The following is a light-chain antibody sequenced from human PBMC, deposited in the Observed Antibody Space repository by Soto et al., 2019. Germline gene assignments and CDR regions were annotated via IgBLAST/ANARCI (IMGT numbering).Light chain of an antibody. V-gene: IGLV2-14*01. CDR2: EVS. CDR3: SSYTSSSTLV. CDR1: ISDVGGYNY. J-gene: IGLJ3*02. Sequence: QSALTQPRSVSGSPGQSVTISCTGTISDVGGYNYVSWYQQHPGKAPKLMIYEVSNRPSGVSNRFSGSKSGNTASLTISGLQAEDEADYYCSSYTSSSTLVFGGGTKVSVL.